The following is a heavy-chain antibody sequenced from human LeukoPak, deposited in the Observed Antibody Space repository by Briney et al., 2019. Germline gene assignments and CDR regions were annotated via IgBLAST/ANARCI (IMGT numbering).Heavy chain of an antibody. CDR3: AKGGQDSSGWYPSDS. CDR1: GFTFSDYA. Sequence: GGSLRLSCAASGFTFSDYAMSWVRQAPGKGLEWVSGVRGSGGDTFYADSVKGRFTISRDNSKNTLYLQMNSLRVEDTAVYYCAKGGQDSSGWYPSDSWGQGTLVTVSS. V-gene: IGHV3-23*01. J-gene: IGHJ4*02. CDR2: VRGSGGDT. D-gene: IGHD6-19*01.